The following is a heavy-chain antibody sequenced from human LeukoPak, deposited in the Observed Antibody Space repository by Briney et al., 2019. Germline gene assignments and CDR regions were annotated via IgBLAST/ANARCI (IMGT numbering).Heavy chain of an antibody. CDR3: ATAPPARYGGYVEGDFDY. D-gene: IGHD5-12*01. V-gene: IGHV1-46*01. J-gene: IGHJ4*02. CDR1: GYTFTSYY. CDR2: INPSGGST. Sequence: ASVKVSCKAFGYTFTSYYMHWVRQAPGQGLEWMGIINPSGGSTSYAQKFQGRVTMTRDTSTSTVYMELSSLRSEDTAVYYCATAPPARYGGYVEGDFDYWGQGTLVTVSS.